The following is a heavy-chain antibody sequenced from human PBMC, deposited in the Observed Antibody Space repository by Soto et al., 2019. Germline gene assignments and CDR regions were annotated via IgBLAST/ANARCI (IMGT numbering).Heavy chain of an antibody. V-gene: IGHV3-30*18. CDR3: AKPWIQLSLGYFDY. CDR2: ISYDGSNK. CDR1: GFTFSSYG. D-gene: IGHD5-18*01. Sequence: QVQLVESGGGVVQPGRSLRLSCAASGFTFSSYGMHWVRQAPGKGLEWVAVISYDGSNKYYADSVKGRFTISRDNSKNPLYLQMNSLRAEDTAVYYCAKPWIQLSLGYFDYWGQGTLVTVSS. J-gene: IGHJ4*02.